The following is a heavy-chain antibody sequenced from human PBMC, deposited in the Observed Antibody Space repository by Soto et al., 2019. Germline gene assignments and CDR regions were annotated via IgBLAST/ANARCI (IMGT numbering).Heavy chain of an antibody. CDR3: ARHANTYFFDY. D-gene: IGHD7-27*01. CDR1: GGSISSTSYY. Sequence: SETLSLTCTVSGGSISSTSYYWGWIRQPPGKGLGWIGSLYFGDGTHFNPSLKSRVTISVDTSKNQFFLKLSSVTAADTAVYYCARHANTYFFDYWGQGTVVTVSS. V-gene: IGHV4-39*01. CDR2: LYFGDGT. J-gene: IGHJ4*02.